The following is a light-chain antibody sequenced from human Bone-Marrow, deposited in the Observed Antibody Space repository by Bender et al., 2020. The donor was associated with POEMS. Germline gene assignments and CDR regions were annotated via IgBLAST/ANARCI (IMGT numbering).Light chain of an antibody. CDR3: QAGDGATAYA. V-gene: IGLV3-1*01. CDR2: ADN. J-gene: IGLJ1*01. CDR1: KLEDRY. Sequence: SYDLTQPPSVSVSPGQTATITCSGDKLEDRYVCWFQQKPGQSPVSVIYADNKRPSGIPERFSGPSSGNTATLPFGGTHPVDEAAYSCQAGDGATAYAFGTGTTVSVL.